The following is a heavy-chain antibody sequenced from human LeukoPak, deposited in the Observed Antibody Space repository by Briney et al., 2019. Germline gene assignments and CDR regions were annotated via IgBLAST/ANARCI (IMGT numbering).Heavy chain of an antibody. J-gene: IGHJ5*02. CDR3: ARGGSWEGIVVVPAAPFWPYNWFDP. CDR1: GYSISSGYY. D-gene: IGHD2-2*01. CDR2: IYHSGST. V-gene: IGHV4-38-2*02. Sequence: SETLSLTCTVSGYSISSGYYWGWIRQPPGKGLEWIGSIYHSGSTYYNPSLKSRVTISVDTSKNQFSLKLSSVTAADTAVYYCARGGSWEGIVVVPAAPFWPYNWFDPWGQGTLVTVSS.